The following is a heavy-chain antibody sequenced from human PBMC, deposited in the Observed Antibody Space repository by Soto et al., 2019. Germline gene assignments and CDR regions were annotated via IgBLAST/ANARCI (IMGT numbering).Heavy chain of an antibody. J-gene: IGHJ4*02. CDR3: ARGSSAGVRGVTGGWGYDY. Sequence: GASVKVSCKESGYTFAGCYMRWVRQAPGQGLEWMGWINPNSGGTNYAQKFQGWVTMTRDTSISTAYMELSRLRSDDTAVYYCARGSSAGVRGVTGGWGYDYWGQGTLVTVSS. V-gene: IGHV1-2*04. CDR1: GYTFAGCY. CDR2: INPNSGGT. D-gene: IGHD3-10*01.